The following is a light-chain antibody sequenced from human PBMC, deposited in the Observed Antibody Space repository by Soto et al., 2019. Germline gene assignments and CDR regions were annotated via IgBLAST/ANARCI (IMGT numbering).Light chain of an antibody. Sequence: EIVLTQSPATLSLSPGERATLSCRASQSVSSYVACYQQKPGQAPRLLIYDASNRATGIPARFSGSGSGTDFTLTISSLEPEDFAVYYCQQRSNWPPGWTFGQGTKVEIK. J-gene: IGKJ1*01. V-gene: IGKV3-11*01. CDR1: QSVSSY. CDR3: QQRSNWPPGWT. CDR2: DAS.